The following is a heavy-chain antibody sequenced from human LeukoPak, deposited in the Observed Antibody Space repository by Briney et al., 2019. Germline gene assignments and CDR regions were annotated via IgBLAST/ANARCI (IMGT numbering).Heavy chain of an antibody. J-gene: IGHJ4*02. V-gene: IGHV4-34*01. CDR3: ASRNRTIVATTTGDIYFDY. CDR1: GGSFSGYY. CDR2: INHSGRT. Sequence: SETLSLTCAVYGGSFSGYYWSWIRQPPGKGLEWIGEINHSGRTNYNPSLKSRVTISVDTSKNQFSLKLSSVTAADTAVYYCASRNRTIVATTTGDIYFDYWGQGTLVTVSS. D-gene: IGHD5-12*01.